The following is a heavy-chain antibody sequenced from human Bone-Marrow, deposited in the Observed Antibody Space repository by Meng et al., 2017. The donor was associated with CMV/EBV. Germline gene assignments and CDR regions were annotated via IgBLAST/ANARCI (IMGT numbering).Heavy chain of an antibody. CDR3: TRNGFPEGGYYFDY. D-gene: IGHD2-15*01. CDR2: IIPVLGIA. J-gene: IGHJ4*02. Sequence: QVQLVQSGAEVKKPGSSVKVSCKASGGTSNTYAITWVRQAPGQGLEWMGRIIPVLGIAIYAQKFQRRVIITADKSTSTAYMELSSLRSEDTAMYYCTRNGFPEGGYYFDYWGQGTLVTVSS. CDR1: GGTSNTYA. V-gene: IGHV1-69*02.